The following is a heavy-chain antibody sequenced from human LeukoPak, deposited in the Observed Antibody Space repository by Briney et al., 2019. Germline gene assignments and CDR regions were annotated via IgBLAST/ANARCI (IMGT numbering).Heavy chain of an antibody. D-gene: IGHD4-23*01. CDR3: ARDPYYGSNSRYYYYYGMDV. V-gene: IGHV3-21*01. CDR2: ISSSGTYI. Sequence: GSLRLSCAASGFIFSTYSMSWVRQAPGKGLEWVSSISSSGTYIYYADSVKGRFTISRDNARNSLYLQMNSLRAEDTAVYYCARDPYYGSNSRYYYYYGMDVWGQGTTVTVSS. CDR1: GFIFSTYS. J-gene: IGHJ6*02.